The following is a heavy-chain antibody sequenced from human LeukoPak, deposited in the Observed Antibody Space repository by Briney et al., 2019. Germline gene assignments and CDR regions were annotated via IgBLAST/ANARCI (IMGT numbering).Heavy chain of an antibody. CDR2: INSDGSST. CDR1: GFTFSRYW. D-gene: IGHD5-18*01. J-gene: IGHJ4*02. CDR3: ASDTVDTAVGIDY. Sequence: PPGGSLRLSCAASGFTFSRYWMHWVRQAPGKGLVWVSCINSDGSSTSYADSVKGRFTISRDNARNTLYLQMNSLRAEDTAVYYCASDTVDTAVGIDYWGQGTLVTVSS. V-gene: IGHV3-74*01.